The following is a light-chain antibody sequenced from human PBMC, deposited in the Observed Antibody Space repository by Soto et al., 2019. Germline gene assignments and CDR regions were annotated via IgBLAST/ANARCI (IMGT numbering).Light chain of an antibody. CDR2: GAS. Sequence: SLATLSSFPGARVTLSGRASQAVNTRLAWYQQKPGKANKLLIYGASTLESGVPSRFSGSGSGTEFTLTISSLQPDDFATFYCQHYNTHSPTFGKGTKVDIK. CDR1: QAVNTR. V-gene: IGKV1-5*01. CDR3: QHYNTHSPT. J-gene: IGKJ1*01.